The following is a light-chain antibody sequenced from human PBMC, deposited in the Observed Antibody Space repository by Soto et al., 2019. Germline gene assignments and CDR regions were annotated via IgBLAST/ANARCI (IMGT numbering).Light chain of an antibody. V-gene: IGKV3-20*01. Sequence: ETVLTQSPGTLSLSPGEGATLSCRASQTVNSNFLAWYQQKPGQAPRLLIYRTSSRATGIPDRFSGSGSGTDFTHTISRLEPEDFAVFYCQQYGSSKITFGQGTRLEVK. CDR2: RTS. CDR3: QQYGSSKIT. J-gene: IGKJ5*01. CDR1: QTVNSNF.